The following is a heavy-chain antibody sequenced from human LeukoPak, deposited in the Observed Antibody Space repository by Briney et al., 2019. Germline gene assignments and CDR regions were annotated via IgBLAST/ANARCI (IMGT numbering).Heavy chain of an antibody. Sequence: GGSLRLSCAASGFTFSSYSMNWVRQAPGKGLEWVSSISGSSSYIYYADSVKGRFTISRDNAKNSLYLQMNSLRAEDTAVYYCARSPQYYYDSSGYYREHWGQGTLVTVSS. CDR1: GFTFSSYS. CDR2: ISGSSSYI. J-gene: IGHJ4*02. D-gene: IGHD3-22*01. V-gene: IGHV3-21*01. CDR3: ARSPQYYYDSSGYYREH.